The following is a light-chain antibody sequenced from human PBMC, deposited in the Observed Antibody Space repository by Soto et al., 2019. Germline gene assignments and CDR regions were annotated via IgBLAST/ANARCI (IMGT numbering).Light chain of an antibody. CDR1: NSDVGGYNY. V-gene: IGLV2-14*01. J-gene: IGLJ1*01. CDR3: SSYTSSGTRV. Sequence: QYALTQPASVSGSPGQSIAISCTGTNSDVGGYNYVSWYQQHPGKAPKLMIYDVSNRPSGVSNRFSGSKSGNTASLTISGLQAEDEADYYCSSYTSSGTRVFGTGTKVTVL. CDR2: DVS.